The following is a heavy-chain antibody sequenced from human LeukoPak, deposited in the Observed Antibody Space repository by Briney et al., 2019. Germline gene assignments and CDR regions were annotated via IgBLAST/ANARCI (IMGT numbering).Heavy chain of an antibody. V-gene: IGHV3-48*04. CDR2: ISGSSGII. J-gene: IGHJ4*02. CDR1: GFTFNTYT. Sequence: GGSLRLSCAASGFTFNTYTMNWVRQAPGKGLEWVSYISGSSGIIDYADSVRGRYTISRDNAKNSLYLQMNSLRAEDTAVYYCARSVRRDYWGQGTLVTVSS. CDR3: ARSVRRDY.